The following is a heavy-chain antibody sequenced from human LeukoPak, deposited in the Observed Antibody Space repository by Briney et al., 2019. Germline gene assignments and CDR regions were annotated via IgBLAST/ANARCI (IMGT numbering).Heavy chain of an antibody. V-gene: IGHV3-64D*06. D-gene: IGHD2-2*01. CDR3: VKDRYCSSTSCYSILDY. J-gene: IGHJ4*02. CDR2: ISGDGGST. Sequence: GGSLRLSCSASGFTFSSYAMHWVRQAPGKGLEYVSVISGDGGSTYYADSVKGRFTISRDNSKNTLYLQMSSLRAEDTAVYYCVKDRYCSSTSCYSILDYWGQGILVTVSS. CDR1: GFTFSSYA.